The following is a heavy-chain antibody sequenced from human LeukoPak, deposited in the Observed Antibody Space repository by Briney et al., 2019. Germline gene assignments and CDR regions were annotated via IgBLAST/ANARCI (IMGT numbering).Heavy chain of an antibody. V-gene: IGHV3-11*01. Sequence: GGSLRLSCAVSGFTFSDYFMSWIRQAPGKGLEWVSYISSSGNTIFYADSVKDRFTISRDNAKNSLYLQMNRLRAEDTAVYFCARDSTGWEDTTYFDYWGQGTLVTVSS. CDR3: ARDSTGWEDTTYFDY. D-gene: IGHD1-1*01. J-gene: IGHJ4*02. CDR1: GFTFSDYF. CDR2: ISSSGNTI.